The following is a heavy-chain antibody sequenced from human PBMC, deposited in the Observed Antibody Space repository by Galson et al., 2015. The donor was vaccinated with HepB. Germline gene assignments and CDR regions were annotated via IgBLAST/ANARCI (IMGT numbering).Heavy chain of an antibody. CDR2: ISSKTYGETT. CDR3: TTANYMWNRDAFDV. Sequence: SLRLSCAASGFTFGDYAMSWFRQAPGKGLEWVGLISSKTYGETTDYAASVKGGFTISRDDSKSIAYLQMNSLKTEDTAVYYCTTANYMWNRDAFDVWGQGTMVTVSP. J-gene: IGHJ3*01. D-gene: IGHD4/OR15-4a*01. CDR1: GFTFGDYA. V-gene: IGHV3-49*03.